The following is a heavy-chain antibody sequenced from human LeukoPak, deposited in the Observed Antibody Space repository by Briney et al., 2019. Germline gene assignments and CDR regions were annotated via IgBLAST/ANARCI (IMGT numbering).Heavy chain of an antibody. D-gene: IGHD3-3*01. CDR2: INPNSGGT. J-gene: IGHJ4*02. V-gene: IGHV1-2*02. Sequence: GASVTVSCKASGYTFTGYYMHWVRQAPGQGLEWMGWINPNSGGTNYAQKFQGRVTMTRDTSISTAYMELSRLRSDDTAVYYCARWGTGPYDFWSGYSGSDYWGQGTLVTVSS. CDR1: GYTFTGYY. CDR3: ARWGTGPYDFWSGYSGSDY.